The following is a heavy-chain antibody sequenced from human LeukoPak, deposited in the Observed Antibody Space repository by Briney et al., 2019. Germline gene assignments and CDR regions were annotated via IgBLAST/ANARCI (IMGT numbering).Heavy chain of an antibody. V-gene: IGHV4-59*01. CDR1: GGSISSYY. J-gene: IGHJ4*02. D-gene: IGHD6-13*01. Sequence: KPSETLSLTCTVSGGSISSYYWSWIRQPPGKGLEWIGYIYYSGSTNYDPSLKSRVTISVDMSKNQFSLKLSSVTAADTAVYYCARDIAAAGIFDYWGQGTLVTVSS. CDR3: ARDIAAAGIFDY. CDR2: IYYSGST.